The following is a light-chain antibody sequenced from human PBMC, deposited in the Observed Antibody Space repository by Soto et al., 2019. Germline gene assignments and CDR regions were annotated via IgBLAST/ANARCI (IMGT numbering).Light chain of an antibody. Sequence: ESVLTQSPAALSLSPGERATLSCRVSQSISSFLAWYQQKPGQAPRLLIYDGSNRATGIPARFSGSGYGTDFTLTISTLEPEDFAVYYCQQRTDWLWTFGQGNKVDIK. CDR3: QQRTDWLWT. CDR1: QSISSF. J-gene: IGKJ1*01. CDR2: DGS. V-gene: IGKV3-11*01.